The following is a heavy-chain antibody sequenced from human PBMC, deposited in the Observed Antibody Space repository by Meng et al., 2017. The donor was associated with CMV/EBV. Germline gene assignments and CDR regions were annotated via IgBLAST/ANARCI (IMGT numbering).Heavy chain of an antibody. Sequence: SETLSLTCTVSGGSISSSSYYWGWIRQPPGKGLEWIGSIYYSGSTYYNPSLKSRVTISVDTSKNQFSLKLSSVTAADTAVYYCATGSTASSPQDAFDIWGQGTMVTVSS. J-gene: IGHJ3*02. CDR1: GGSISSSSYY. D-gene: IGHD5/OR15-5a*01. CDR3: ATGSTASSPQDAFDI. V-gene: IGHV4-39*07. CDR2: IYYSGST.